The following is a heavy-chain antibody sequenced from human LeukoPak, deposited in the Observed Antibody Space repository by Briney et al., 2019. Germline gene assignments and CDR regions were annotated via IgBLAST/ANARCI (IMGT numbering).Heavy chain of an antibody. Sequence: ASVKVSCKVSGYTLTELSMHWVRQAPGQGLEWMGWINPNSGGTNYAQKFQGWVTMTRDTSISTAYMELGRLRSDDTAVYYCARDLGAGGDYVKEDYYYGMDVWGQGTTVTVSS. CDR1: GYTLTELS. CDR3: ARDLGAGGDYVKEDYYYGMDV. D-gene: IGHD4-17*01. CDR2: INPNSGGT. V-gene: IGHV1-2*04. J-gene: IGHJ6*02.